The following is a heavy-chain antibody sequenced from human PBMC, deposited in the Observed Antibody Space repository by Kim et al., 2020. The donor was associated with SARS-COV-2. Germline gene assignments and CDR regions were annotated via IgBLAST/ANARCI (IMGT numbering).Heavy chain of an antibody. D-gene: IGHD3-22*01. V-gene: IGHV4-39*01. J-gene: IGHJ4*02. Sequence: YYNPSLKSRVTISVDTSKNQFSLKLSSVTAADTAVYYCASNYYDSSGPILWGQGTLVTVSS. CDR3: ASNYYDSSGPIL.